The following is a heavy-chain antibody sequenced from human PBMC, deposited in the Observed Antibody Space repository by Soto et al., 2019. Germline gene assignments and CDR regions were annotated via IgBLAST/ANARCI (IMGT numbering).Heavy chain of an antibody. CDR2: INSDGSST. CDR3: AREQRIAAAAVDY. CDR1: GFTFSSYW. J-gene: IGHJ4*02. D-gene: IGHD6-13*01. V-gene: IGHV3-74*01. Sequence: GGSLRLSCAASGFTFSSYWMHWVRQAPGKGLVWVSRINSDGSSTSYADSVKGRFTISRDNAKNTLYLQMNSLRAEDTAVYYCAREQRIAAAAVDYWGQGTLVTVSS.